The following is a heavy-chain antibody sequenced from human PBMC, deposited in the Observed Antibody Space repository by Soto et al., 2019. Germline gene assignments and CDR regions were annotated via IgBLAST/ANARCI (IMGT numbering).Heavy chain of an antibody. J-gene: IGHJ4*02. D-gene: IGHD4-17*01. V-gene: IGHV3-23*01. Sequence: PGGSLRLSCAASGFTFSSYAMNWVRQAPGKGLEWVSSVSGSGSSTYYADSVKGRFTISRDNSKNTLYLQMNSLRAEDTAVYYCAKGTTTVTIGYFDYWGQGTLVTVSS. CDR1: GFTFSSYA. CDR2: VSGSGSST. CDR3: AKGTTTVTIGYFDY.